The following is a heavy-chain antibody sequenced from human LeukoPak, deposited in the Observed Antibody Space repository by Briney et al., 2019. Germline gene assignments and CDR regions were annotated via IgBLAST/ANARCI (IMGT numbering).Heavy chain of an antibody. Sequence: ASVKVSCKASRYTFSDYYMHWVRQAPGQGPEWMGWINPNSGGINYAQKFQGRVTMTRDTSINTAYVEVGRLRSDDTAVYYCARDPSSRGNFDHWGQGTLVTVSS. CDR1: RYTFSDYY. V-gene: IGHV1-2*02. CDR3: ARDPSSRGNFDH. D-gene: IGHD5-24*01. CDR2: INPNSGGI. J-gene: IGHJ4*02.